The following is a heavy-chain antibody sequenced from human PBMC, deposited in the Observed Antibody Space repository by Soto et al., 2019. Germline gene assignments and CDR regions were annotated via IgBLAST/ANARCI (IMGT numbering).Heavy chain of an antibody. D-gene: IGHD6-19*01. V-gene: IGHV3-23*01. CDR3: ANSCAGSGCTVRWIKY. CDR1: GFTFSSYS. J-gene: IGHJ4*02. CDR2: ITGSGVST. Sequence: EVQLLESGGGLVQPGGSLRLSCAASGFTFSSYSMSWVRQAPGKGLEWVSVITGSGVSTYYADSLKGRFAISRDNSKSTVYLQINSLRAEDTAVYYCANSCAGSGCTVRWIKYGGPGTLVIVSS.